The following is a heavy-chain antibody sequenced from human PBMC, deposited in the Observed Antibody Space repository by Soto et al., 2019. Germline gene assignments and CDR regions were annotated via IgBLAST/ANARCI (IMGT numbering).Heavy chain of an antibody. J-gene: IGHJ6*02. V-gene: IGHV1-69*13. CDR2: IIPIFGTA. D-gene: IGHD3-10*01. CDR3: AITYYYGSGTIVYYGMDV. Sequence: AAVKGSCKASGGTFSSYAISWVRQAPGQGLEWMGGIIPIFGTANYAQKFQGRVTITADESTSTAYMELSSLRSEDTAVYYCAITYYYGSGTIVYYGMDVWRQWSTVTVS. CDR1: GGTFSSYA.